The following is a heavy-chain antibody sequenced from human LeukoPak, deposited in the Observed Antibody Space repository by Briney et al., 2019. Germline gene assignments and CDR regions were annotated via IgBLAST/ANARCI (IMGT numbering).Heavy chain of an antibody. CDR2: INSDGSTT. Sequence: PGGSLTLSCAASGLTFSNYWMHWVRQAPGKGLVWVSRINSDGSTTTYADSVKGRFTISRDNAKNTLYLQMNSLRAEDTAVYYCARSRVEMATSLLDYWGQGTLVTVSS. J-gene: IGHJ4*02. V-gene: IGHV3-74*01. D-gene: IGHD5-24*01. CDR1: GLTFSNYW. CDR3: ARSRVEMATSLLDY.